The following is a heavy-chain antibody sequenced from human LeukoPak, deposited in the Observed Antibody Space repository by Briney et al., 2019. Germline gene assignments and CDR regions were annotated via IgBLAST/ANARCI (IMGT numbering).Heavy chain of an antibody. CDR1: GFTFNSYV. CDR3: ASEVYRAGVDY. V-gene: IGHV3-21*01. D-gene: IGHD2-2*01. Sequence: PGGSLRLSCAASGFTFNSYVMNWVRQAPGKGLEWVSSISSSSSYIYYADSVKGRFTISRDNAKNSLYLQMNSLRAEDTALYYCASEVYRAGVDYWGQGTLVTVSS. CDR2: ISSSSSYI. J-gene: IGHJ4*02.